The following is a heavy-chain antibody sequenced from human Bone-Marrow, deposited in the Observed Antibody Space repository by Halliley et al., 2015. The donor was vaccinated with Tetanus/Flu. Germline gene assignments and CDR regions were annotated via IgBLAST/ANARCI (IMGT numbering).Heavy chain of an antibody. D-gene: IGHD3-10*01. J-gene: IGHJ4*01. Sequence: QLVQSGAEVKKPGESLRISCQSSGYTFSYYWITWVRQRPGKGLEWMGRIDPTDSHAKYSPSFQGHVTISIDNSINTAYLQWVSLKASDTAVYYCARHMDGSCTRSVDYWGQGTLVTVSS. CDR3: ARHMDGSCTRSVDY. V-gene: IGHV5-10-1*01. CDR2: IDPTDSHA. CDR1: GYTFSYYW.